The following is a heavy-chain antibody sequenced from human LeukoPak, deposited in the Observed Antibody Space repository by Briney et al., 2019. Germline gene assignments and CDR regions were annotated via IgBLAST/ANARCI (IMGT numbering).Heavy chain of an antibody. CDR1: GGSISSSSYY. D-gene: IGHD2-15*01. Sequence: SETLSLTCTVSGGSISSSSYYWGWIRQPPGKGLEWIGSIYYSGSTYYNPSLKSRVTISVDTSKNQFSLKLSSVTAADTAVYYCARGDIVVVVAAITIFNAFDIWGQGTMVTVSS. CDR2: IYYSGST. CDR3: ARGDIVVVVAAITIFNAFDI. J-gene: IGHJ3*02. V-gene: IGHV4-39*07.